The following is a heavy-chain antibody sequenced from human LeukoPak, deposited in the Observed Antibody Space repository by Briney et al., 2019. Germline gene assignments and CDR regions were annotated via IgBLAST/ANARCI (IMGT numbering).Heavy chain of an antibody. CDR2: ISSSSSTI. D-gene: IGHD3-3*01. CDR3: ARALSLTIFGVSPDGDYYYMDV. J-gene: IGHJ6*03. Sequence: GGSLRLSCAASGFTFSSYSMNWVCQAPGKGLEWVSYISSSSSTIYYADSVKGRFTISRDNAKNSLYLQMNSLRAEDTAVYYCARALSLTIFGVSPDGDYYYMDVWGKGTTVTVSS. CDR1: GFTFSSYS. V-gene: IGHV3-48*01.